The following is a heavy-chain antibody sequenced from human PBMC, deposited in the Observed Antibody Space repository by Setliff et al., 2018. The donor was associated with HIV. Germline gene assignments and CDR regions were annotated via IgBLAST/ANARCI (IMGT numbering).Heavy chain of an antibody. V-gene: IGHV4-59*11. CDR1: GVSISSHH. CDR2: IYYTGAT. J-gene: IGHJ6*04. CDR3: ARSYSSSLNPSGWMDV. Sequence: SETLSLTCNVSGVSISSHHWSWIRQPPGKGLEWIGYIYYTGATKYNPSLESRVTISIDMSKNQLSLQLSSVTAADTAVYFCARSYSSSLNPSGWMDVWGKGTTVTVSS. D-gene: IGHD6-13*01.